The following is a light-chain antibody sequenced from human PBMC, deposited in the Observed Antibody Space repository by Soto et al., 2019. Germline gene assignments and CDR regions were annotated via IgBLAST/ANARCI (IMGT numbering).Light chain of an antibody. CDR1: HGIAGS. CDR3: QQVKSYPRT. CDR2: AES. V-gene: IGKV1-9*01. J-gene: IGKJ4*01. Sequence: DIQLTQTPSFLSASVGDRVTITCRASHGIAGSLAWYQQKPGKPPKLLIYAESTLQSGVPSRFSGSGSGTQGTLTISSLEPEDFATYYCQQVKSYPRTFGGGTKVEIK.